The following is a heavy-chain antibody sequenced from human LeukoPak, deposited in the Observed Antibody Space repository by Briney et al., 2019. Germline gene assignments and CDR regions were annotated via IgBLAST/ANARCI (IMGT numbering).Heavy chain of an antibody. J-gene: IGHJ6*02. V-gene: IGHV4-61*02. CDR3: ARGGRFLEWYYYYGMDV. CDR2: IYTSGGT. CDR1: GGSISSGSYY. Sequence: SQTLSLTCTVSGGSISSGSYYWSWIRQPAGKGLEWIGRIYTSGGTNYNPSLKSRVTISVDTSKNQFSLKLSSVTAADTAVYYCARGGRFLEWYYYYGMDVWGQGTTVTVSS. D-gene: IGHD3-3*01.